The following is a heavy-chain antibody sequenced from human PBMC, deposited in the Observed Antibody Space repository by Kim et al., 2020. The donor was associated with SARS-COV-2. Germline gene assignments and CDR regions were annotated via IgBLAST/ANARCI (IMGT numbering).Heavy chain of an antibody. D-gene: IGHD3-3*01. J-gene: IGHJ4*02. CDR3: ARDVGVEWLQNDY. Sequence: AQKFQGRVTMTRDTSTSTVYMELSSLRSEDTAVYYCARDVGVEWLQNDYWGQGTLVTVSS. V-gene: IGHV1-46*01.